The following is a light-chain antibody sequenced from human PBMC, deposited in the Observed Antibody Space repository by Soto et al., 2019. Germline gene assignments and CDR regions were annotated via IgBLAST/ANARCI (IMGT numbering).Light chain of an antibody. CDR1: QDISTY. V-gene: IGKV1-33*01. CDR2: DAS. Sequence: DIQMTQSPSSLSTSVAERVTITCQASQDISTYLNWYQHKSGKAPKLLIYDASNLETGVPSRFSGSGSGTDFTFTISSLQPEDIATYYCQQYDNLFTFGPGTKVAIK. J-gene: IGKJ3*01. CDR3: QQYDNLFT.